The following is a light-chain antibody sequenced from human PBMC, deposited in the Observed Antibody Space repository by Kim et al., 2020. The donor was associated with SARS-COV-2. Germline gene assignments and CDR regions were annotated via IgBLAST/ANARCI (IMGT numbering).Light chain of an antibody. CDR1: QTIKTR. CDR3: QEYIWGGS. J-gene: IGKJ1*01. CDR2: EAS. V-gene: IGKV1-5*03. Sequence: DIQMTQSPSTLSASVGDRVTIACRASQTIKTRLAWYQQKPGKAPNLLIYEASTLESGVPSRFTGNGSGTEFTLTISSLQPDDFATYYCQEYIWGGSFGQGTKVDIK.